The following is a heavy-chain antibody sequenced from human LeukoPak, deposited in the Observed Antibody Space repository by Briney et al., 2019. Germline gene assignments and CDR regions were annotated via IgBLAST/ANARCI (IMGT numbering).Heavy chain of an antibody. J-gene: IGHJ3*02. Sequence: GGSLRLSCAASGFTFSSYSMNWVRQAPGKGLEWVSCISSSSSTIYYADSVKGRFTISRDNAKNSLYLQMNSLRAEDTAVYYCARDRYYDSSGYRDAFDIWGQGTMVTVSS. D-gene: IGHD3-22*01. V-gene: IGHV3-48*01. CDR1: GFTFSSYS. CDR3: ARDRYYDSSGYRDAFDI. CDR2: ISSSSSTI.